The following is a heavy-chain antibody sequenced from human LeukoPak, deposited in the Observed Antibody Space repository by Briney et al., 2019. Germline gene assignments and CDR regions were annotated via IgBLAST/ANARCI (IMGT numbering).Heavy chain of an antibody. Sequence: PGGSLRLSCAASGFTFSSYSMNWVRQAPGKGLEWVSSISSSSSYIYYADSVKGRFTISRDNAKNSLYLQMNSQRAEDTAVYYCARGMYSSSWYPDYWGQGTLVTVSS. V-gene: IGHV3-21*01. J-gene: IGHJ4*02. D-gene: IGHD6-13*01. CDR1: GFTFSSYS. CDR3: ARGMYSSSWYPDY. CDR2: ISSSSSYI.